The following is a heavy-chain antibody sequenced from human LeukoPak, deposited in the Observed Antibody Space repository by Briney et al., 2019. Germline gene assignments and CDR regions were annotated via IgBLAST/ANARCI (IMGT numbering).Heavy chain of an antibody. CDR1: GYTFNSHG. J-gene: IGHJ5*02. CDR2: ISGSGGST. Sequence: PGGTLRLSCVGSGYTFNSHGMSWVRQAPGKGLEWVSAISGSGGSTYYADSVKGRFTISRDNSKNTLYLQMNSLRAEDTAVYYCAKDPCSSTSCYLSNWFDPWGQGTLVTVSA. CDR3: AKDPCSSTSCYLSNWFDP. V-gene: IGHV3-23*01. D-gene: IGHD2-2*01.